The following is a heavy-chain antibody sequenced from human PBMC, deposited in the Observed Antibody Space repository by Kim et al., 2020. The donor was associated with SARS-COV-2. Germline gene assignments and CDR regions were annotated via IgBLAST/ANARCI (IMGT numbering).Heavy chain of an antibody. CDR1: GGSISSSSYY. CDR3: ATDINGYSSSWFDY. J-gene: IGHJ4*02. Sequence: SETLSLTCTVSGGSISSSSYYWGWIRQPPGKGLEWIGSIYYGGSTYYNPSLKSRVTISVDTSKNQFSLKLSSVTAADTAVYYCATDINGYSSSWFDYWGQGTLVTVSS. CDR2: IYYGGST. V-gene: IGHV4-39*07. D-gene: IGHD6-13*01.